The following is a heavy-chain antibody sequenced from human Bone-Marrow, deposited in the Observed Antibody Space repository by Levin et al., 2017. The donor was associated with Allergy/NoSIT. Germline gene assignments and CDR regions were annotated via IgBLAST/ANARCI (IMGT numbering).Heavy chain of an antibody. J-gene: IGHJ4*02. CDR3: TRDRGEWGQFYFDY. D-gene: IGHD1-26*01. CDR1: GFPFRAYG. Sequence: LSLTCAASGFPFRAYGMHWVRPAPGRGLEWVAVISYDESHKYYADSVKGRFTISRDNSKNTLYLQMNSLRAEDTAVYYCTRDRGEWGQFYFDYWGQGTLVTVSS. V-gene: IGHV3-33*05. CDR2: ISYDESHK.